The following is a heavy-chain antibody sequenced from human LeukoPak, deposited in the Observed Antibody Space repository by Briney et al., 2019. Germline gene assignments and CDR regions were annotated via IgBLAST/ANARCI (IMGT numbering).Heavy chain of an antibody. CDR3: ARWYSSSFRGGMDV. CDR1: GFTVSSNY. CDR2: IYSGGST. D-gene: IGHD6-13*01. J-gene: IGHJ6*02. Sequence: GGSLRLSCAASGFTVSSNYMSWVRQAPGKGLEWVSVIYSGGSTYYADSVKGRFTISGDNSRNTLYLQMNSLRAEDTAVYYCARWYSSSFRGGMDVWGQGTTVTVSS. V-gene: IGHV3-66*01.